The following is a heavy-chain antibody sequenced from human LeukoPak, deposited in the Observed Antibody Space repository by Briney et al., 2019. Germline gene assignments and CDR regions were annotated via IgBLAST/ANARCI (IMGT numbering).Heavy chain of an antibody. V-gene: IGHV4-59*01. CDR3: ARHDYGDWFDP. D-gene: IGHD4-17*01. J-gene: IGHJ5*02. CDR2: IYYSGST. Sequence: SETLSLTCTVSGGSISSYYWSWIRQHPGKGLEWIGYIYYSGSTNYNPSLKSRVTISVDTSKNQFSLKLSSVTAADTAVYYCARHDYGDWFDPWGQGTLVTVSS. CDR1: GGSISSYY.